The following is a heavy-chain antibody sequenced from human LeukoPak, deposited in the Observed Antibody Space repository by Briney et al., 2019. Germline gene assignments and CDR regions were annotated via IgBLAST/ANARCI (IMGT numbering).Heavy chain of an antibody. CDR2: IKKAGSET. J-gene: IGHJ4*02. D-gene: IGHD2-15*01. CDR1: KFIFSNYW. V-gene: IGHV3-7*01. CDR3: AREDGYCSGGNCYSYFDS. Sequence: GGSLRLSCAASKFIFSNYWMSWVRQAPGKGLEWVAYIKKAGSETYYVDSVKGRFTITRDNARNSLFLQMNSLRAEDTAVYYCAREDGYCSGGNCYSYFDSWGQGTLVTVSS.